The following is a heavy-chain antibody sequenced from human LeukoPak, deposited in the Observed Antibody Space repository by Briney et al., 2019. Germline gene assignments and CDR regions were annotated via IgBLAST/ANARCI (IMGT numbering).Heavy chain of an antibody. Sequence: ASVKVSCKASGYTFTGYYMHWVRQAPGQGLGWMGWINPNSGGTNYAQKFQGRVTMTRDTSISTAYMELSRLRSDDTAVYYCARIDDSSGYYYRYWGQGTLVTVSS. CDR3: ARIDDSSGYYYRY. V-gene: IGHV1-2*02. J-gene: IGHJ4*02. D-gene: IGHD3-22*01. CDR1: GYTFTGYY. CDR2: INPNSGGT.